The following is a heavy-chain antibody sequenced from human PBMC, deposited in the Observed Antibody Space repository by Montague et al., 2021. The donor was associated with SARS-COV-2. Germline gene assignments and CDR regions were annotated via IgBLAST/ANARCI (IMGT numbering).Heavy chain of an antibody. CDR1: GFSISSGYY. CDR2: RYQNRAT. Sequence: SETLSLTCSVSGFSISSGYYWGWIRQTPGKGLECIGSRYQNRATXYSPSLKRPVTILLDTSKNQFSLSLTSVTAADTAVYYCARSGVGIFDFSYFDSWGQGSLVIVSS. V-gene: IGHV4-38-2*02. J-gene: IGHJ4*02. CDR3: ARSGVGIFDFSYFDS. D-gene: IGHD3-3*01.